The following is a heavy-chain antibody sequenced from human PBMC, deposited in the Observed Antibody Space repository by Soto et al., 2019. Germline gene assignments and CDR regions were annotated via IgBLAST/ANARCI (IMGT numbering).Heavy chain of an antibody. CDR3: AFDISMVTSLGY. Sequence: GGSLRLSCAASGFTFNTYFMHWVRQAPGKGLEWVAVISYDGSNKDYADSVKGRFTISRDNSKNTLYLQMNSLRAEDTAVYYCAFDISMVTSLGYWGQGTLVTVSS. D-gene: IGHD5-18*01. V-gene: IGHV3-30-3*01. CDR2: ISYDGSNK. CDR1: GFTFNTYF. J-gene: IGHJ4*02.